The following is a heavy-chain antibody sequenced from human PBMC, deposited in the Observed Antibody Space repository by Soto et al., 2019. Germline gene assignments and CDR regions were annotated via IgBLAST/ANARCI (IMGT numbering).Heavy chain of an antibody. D-gene: IGHD1-1*01. Sequence: GGSRRLSCAVSGFPFSTYGFHWVSQPPGKGLEWVAVIVSDGSAKYHADSVEGRFTISRDNSKDTLYLQMNSLRAGDTAVYYCARDDAFGNENGFDIWGQGTMVTVSS. J-gene: IGHJ3*02. V-gene: IGHV3-33*01. CDR1: GFPFSTYG. CDR3: ARDDAFGNENGFDI. CDR2: IVSDGSAK.